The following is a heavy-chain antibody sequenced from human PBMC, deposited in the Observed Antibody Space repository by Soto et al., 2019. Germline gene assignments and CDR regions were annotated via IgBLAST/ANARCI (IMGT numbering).Heavy chain of an antibody. V-gene: IGHV1-3*04. CDR3: ARAISGYVS. Sequence: QVQLVQSGAEVKKPGASVKVACKASGITYTTYAIHWVRQAPGQGLEWMGWINTCNGNTRYSQRFKGRVTLTTDTSASTAYMDVSSLTSEDTAVYYCARAISGYVSWGQGTLITVSS. CDR1: GITYTTYA. D-gene: IGHD5-12*01. CDR2: INTCNGNT. J-gene: IGHJ5*02.